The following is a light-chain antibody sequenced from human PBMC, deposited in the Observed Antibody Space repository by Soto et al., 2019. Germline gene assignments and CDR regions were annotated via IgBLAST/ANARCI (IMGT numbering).Light chain of an antibody. CDR2: EVT. V-gene: IGLV2-14*03. CDR3: CSYAGSGTFV. CDR1: SSDVGGYNY. J-gene: IGLJ2*01. Sequence: QSALTQPASVSGSPGQSITISCTGTSSDVGGYNYVSWYQQHPGKAPKLMIYEVTNRPSGVSNRFSGSKSGNTASLTISGLQAEDEADYYCCSYAGSGTFVFGGGTKLTVL.